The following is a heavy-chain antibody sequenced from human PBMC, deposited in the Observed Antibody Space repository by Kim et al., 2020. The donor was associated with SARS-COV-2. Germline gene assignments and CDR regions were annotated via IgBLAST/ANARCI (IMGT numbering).Heavy chain of an antibody. V-gene: IGHV5-10-1*01. J-gene: IGHJ6*02. CDR3: ARELGYCSSTSCLGYYYYYGMDV. CDR1: GYSFTSYW. D-gene: IGHD2-2*01. Sequence: GESLKISCKGSGYSFTSYWISWVRQMPGKGLEWMGRIDPSDSYTNYSPSFQGHGTISADKSISTAYLQWSSLKASDTAMYYCARELGYCSSTSCLGYYYYYGMDVWGQGTTVTVSS. CDR2: IDPSDSYT.